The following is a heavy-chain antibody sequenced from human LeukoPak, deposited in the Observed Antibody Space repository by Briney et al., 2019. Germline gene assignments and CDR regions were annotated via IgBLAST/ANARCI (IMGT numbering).Heavy chain of an antibody. Sequence: SVTVSCKASGGTFSNYAINWVRQAPGQGLEWMGGIIPIFGTTNYAQKFQGRVTITADESTSTAYMELSSLRSEDTAVYYCARRGSRCGGDCPRYYYYYYGMDVWGQGTTVTVSS. D-gene: IGHD2-21*02. J-gene: IGHJ6*02. V-gene: IGHV1-69*13. CDR1: GGTFSNYA. CDR2: IIPIFGTT. CDR3: ARRGSRCGGDCPRYYYYYYGMDV.